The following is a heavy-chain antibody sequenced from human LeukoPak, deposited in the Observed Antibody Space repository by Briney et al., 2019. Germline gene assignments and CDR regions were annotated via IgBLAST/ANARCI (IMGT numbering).Heavy chain of an antibody. Sequence: GGSLRLSCAASGFTFSTYWMHWVRQAPGKGLEWVSYISGSGSTIYYADSVKGRFTISRDNAKNSLYLQMNSLRAEDTAVYYCAELGITMIGGVWGKGTTVTISS. D-gene: IGHD3-10*02. CDR2: ISGSGSTI. V-gene: IGHV3-48*03. CDR1: GFTFSTYW. J-gene: IGHJ6*04. CDR3: AELGITMIGGV.